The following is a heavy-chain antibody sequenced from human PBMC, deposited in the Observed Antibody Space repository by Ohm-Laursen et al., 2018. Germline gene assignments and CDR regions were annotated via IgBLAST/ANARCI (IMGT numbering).Heavy chain of an antibody. J-gene: IGHJ6*02. CDR1: GGSISSSSYY. Sequence: TLSLTCTVSGGSISSSSYYWGWIRQPPGKGLEWIGSIYYSGSTYYNPSLKSRVTISVDTSKNQFSLKLSSVTAADTAVYYCARGNPGETVANPWGMDVWGQGTTVTVSS. CDR3: ARGNPGETVANPWGMDV. V-gene: IGHV4-39*01. D-gene: IGHD4-23*01. CDR2: IYYSGST.